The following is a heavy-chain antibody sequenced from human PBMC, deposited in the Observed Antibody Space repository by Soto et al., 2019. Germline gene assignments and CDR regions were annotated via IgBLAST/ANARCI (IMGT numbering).Heavy chain of an antibody. CDR2: ISSNSAYI. D-gene: IGHD6-13*01. V-gene: IGHV3-21*01. Sequence: GGSLRLSCAASGFTFRSFTMNWVSQAPGKGLEWVSTISSNSAYIYYTDALRGRFTISRDNAKNSLHLQMNSLRAEDTAVYYCTRDASRDSSARGWFDPWGPGTLVTVSS. CDR1: GFTFRSFT. CDR3: TRDASRDSSARGWFDP. J-gene: IGHJ5*02.